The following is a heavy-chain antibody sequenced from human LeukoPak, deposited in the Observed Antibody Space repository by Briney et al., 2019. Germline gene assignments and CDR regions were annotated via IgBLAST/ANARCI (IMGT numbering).Heavy chain of an antibody. V-gene: IGHV1-8*02. D-gene: IGHD6-13*01. CDR1: GYTFTGYY. CDR3: ARAGIAALRARPRYYYMDV. CDR2: MNPNSGNT. J-gene: IGHJ6*03. Sequence: EASVKVSCKASGYTFTGYYMHWVRQATGQGLELMGWMNPNSGNTGYAQKFQGRVTMTRNTSISTAYMELSSLRSEDTAVYYCARAGIAALRARPRYYYMDVWGKGTTVTVSS.